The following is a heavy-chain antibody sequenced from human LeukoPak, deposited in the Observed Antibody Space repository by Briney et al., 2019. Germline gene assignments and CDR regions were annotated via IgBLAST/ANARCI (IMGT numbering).Heavy chain of an antibody. CDR2: INPSGGST. V-gene: IGHV1-46*01. Sequence: ASVKVACKASGYTFTSYDMHWVRQPPGQGLEWMGIINPSGGSTSYAQIFQGRVTMPRDTSTSTVYMGLSSLRSEDTAVYYCARGGSSWYRGSFQHWGQGTLVTVSS. J-gene: IGHJ1*01. CDR3: ARGGSSWYRGSFQH. D-gene: IGHD6-13*01. CDR1: GYTFTSYD.